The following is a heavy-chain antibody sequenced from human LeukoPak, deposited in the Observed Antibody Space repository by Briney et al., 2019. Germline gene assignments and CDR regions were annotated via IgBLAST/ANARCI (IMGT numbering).Heavy chain of an antibody. CDR3: AINLPTNRRFQY. CDR1: GYTFTGYY. CDR2: INPNSGGT. J-gene: IGHJ1*01. Sequence: ASVKVSCKASGYTFTGYYMHWVRQAPGQGLEWMGWINPNSGGTNYAQKFQGRVTMTRNTSISTAYMELSSLRSEDTAVYYCAINLPTNRRFQYWGQGTLVTVSS. D-gene: IGHD1-14*01. V-gene: IGHV1-2*02.